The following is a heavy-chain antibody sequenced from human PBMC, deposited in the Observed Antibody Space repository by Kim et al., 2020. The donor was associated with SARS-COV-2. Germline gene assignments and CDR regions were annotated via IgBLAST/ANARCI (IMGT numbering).Heavy chain of an antibody. CDR3: ARDWGEFGH. V-gene: IGHV3-53*01. D-gene: IGHD3-10*01. CDR2: IYTDGST. J-gene: IGHJ4*02. Sequence: GGSLRLSCAASDFSVTTYDMSWVRQAPGKGLDWVSVIYTDGSTYYAGSVRGRFTISRDSSKNTDYLQLSSLGAEDTAVYYCARDWGEFGHWGQGTLVTV. CDR1: DFSVTTYD.